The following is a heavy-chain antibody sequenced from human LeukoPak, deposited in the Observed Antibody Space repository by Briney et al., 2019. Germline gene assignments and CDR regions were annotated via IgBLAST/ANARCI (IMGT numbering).Heavy chain of an antibody. V-gene: IGHV3-21*01. D-gene: IGHD6-13*01. CDR2: ISSSSSYI. J-gene: IGHJ4*02. CDR1: GFTFSSYS. CDR3: ARIGSIWYLDY. Sequence: TGGSLRLSCAASGFTFSSYSMNWVRQAPGKGLEWVSSISSSSSYIYYADSVKGRFTISRDNAKNSLYLQMNSLRAEDTAVYFCARIGSIWYLDYWGQGTLVTVSS.